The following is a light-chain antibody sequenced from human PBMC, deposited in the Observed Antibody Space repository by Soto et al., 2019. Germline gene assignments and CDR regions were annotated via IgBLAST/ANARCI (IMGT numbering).Light chain of an antibody. CDR3: QLYGSSLWT. CDR2: ATS. J-gene: IGKJ1*01. Sequence: EIVLTQSPGTLSLSPGERASLSCRASQSVSSTYLAWYQQKPGQAPRLLIYATSTRATGIPDRFSGSGSGTDFTLTISRLEPEDFAVYYCQLYGSSLWTFGQGTKVEMK. CDR1: QSVSSTY. V-gene: IGKV3-20*01.